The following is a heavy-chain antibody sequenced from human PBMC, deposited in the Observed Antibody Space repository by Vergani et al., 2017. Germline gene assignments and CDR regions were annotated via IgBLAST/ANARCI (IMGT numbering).Heavy chain of an antibody. Sequence: QVQLQESGPGLVKPSETLSLSCTVSGGSISSYYWSWTRQPPGKGLEWIGYIYYSGSTNYNPSLKSRVTISVDTSKNQFSLKLSSVTAADTAVYYCARHHTSSWYNGMDVWGQGTTVTVSS. CDR2: IYYSGST. CDR3: ARHHTSSWYNGMDV. J-gene: IGHJ6*02. CDR1: GGSISSYY. V-gene: IGHV4-59*08. D-gene: IGHD6-13*01.